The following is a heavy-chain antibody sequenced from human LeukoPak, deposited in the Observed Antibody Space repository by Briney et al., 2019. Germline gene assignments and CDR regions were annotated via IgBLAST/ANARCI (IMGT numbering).Heavy chain of an antibody. D-gene: IGHD3-10*01. Sequence: SETLSLTCTVSGGSIRSYYWSWIRQTPAKGLEWIGSIYHTGTTYYNPCLKTRGTIYVDTSKKQFSLKLNSVTAADTAVYYCAISGSGTYYDEQFDYWGQGTLVTVSS. CDR3: AISGSGTYYDEQFDY. CDR1: GGSIRSYY. V-gene: IGHV4-59*05. CDR2: IYHTGTT. J-gene: IGHJ4*02.